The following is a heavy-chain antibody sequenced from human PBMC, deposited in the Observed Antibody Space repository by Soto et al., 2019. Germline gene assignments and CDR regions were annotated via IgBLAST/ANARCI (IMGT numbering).Heavy chain of an antibody. Sequence: SETLSLTCAVYGGSFSGYYCSWIRQPPGKGLEWIGEITHSGSTNYNPSLKSRVTISVDMSKNQFSLKLSSVTAADTAVYYCARGGDYSNYDWFDPWGQGTLVTVSS. J-gene: IGHJ5*02. D-gene: IGHD4-4*01. CDR2: ITHSGST. CDR3: ARGGDYSNYDWFDP. V-gene: IGHV4-34*01. CDR1: GGSFSGYY.